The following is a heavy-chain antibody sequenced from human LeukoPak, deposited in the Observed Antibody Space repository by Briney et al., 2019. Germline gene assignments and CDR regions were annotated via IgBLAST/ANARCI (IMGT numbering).Heavy chain of an antibody. CDR2: ISYDGSNK. Sequence: GGSLRLSCAASGFTFSSYGMHWVRQAPGKGLEWVAVISYDGSNKYYADSVKGRFTISRDDSKNTLYLQMNSLRAEDTAVYYCAKDLLRSKYFDYWGQGTLVTVSS. V-gene: IGHV3-30*18. CDR1: GFTFSSYG. J-gene: IGHJ4*02. D-gene: IGHD3-3*01. CDR3: AKDLLRSKYFDY.